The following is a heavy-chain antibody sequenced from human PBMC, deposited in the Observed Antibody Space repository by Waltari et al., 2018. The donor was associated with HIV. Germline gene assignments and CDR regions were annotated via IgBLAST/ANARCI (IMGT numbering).Heavy chain of an antibody. CDR1: GFPFSTYN. CDR3: AGGGYDYAWGTYRPFDY. Sequence: EVQLVESGGGLVKPGGSLRLSCAASGFPFSTYNRTWFRQAPGKGLEWVSSISSVGSYIYYPDSFKGRFTISRDNAKNSLYLQMNSLRAEDTAVYYCAGGGYDYAWGTYRPFDYWGQGTLVTVSS. J-gene: IGHJ4*02. V-gene: IGHV3-21*03. CDR2: ISSVGSYI. D-gene: IGHD3-16*02.